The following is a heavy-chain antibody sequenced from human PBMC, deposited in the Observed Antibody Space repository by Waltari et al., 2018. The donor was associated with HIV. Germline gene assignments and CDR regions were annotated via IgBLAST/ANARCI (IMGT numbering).Heavy chain of an antibody. J-gene: IGHJ6*01. Sequence: QGQLVESGGGVVQPGGSLSLSCAASGFSFSLSCLHWVRQAPGKGVEWVTFRRYDGNTKYYADCVKGRFTISRDNSKNTLYLQMSSLRAEDTAVYYCAKELRSGYSYYYYGMDVWGQGTTVTVSS. D-gene: IGHD2-15*01. CDR1: GFSFSLSC. CDR3: AKELRSGYSYYYYGMDV. CDR2: RRYDGNTK. V-gene: IGHV3-30*02.